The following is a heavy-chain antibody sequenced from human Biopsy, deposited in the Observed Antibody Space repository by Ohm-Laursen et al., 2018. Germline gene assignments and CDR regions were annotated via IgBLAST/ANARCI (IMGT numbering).Heavy chain of an antibody. CDR1: GVSINGGRYY. D-gene: IGHD5-12*01. J-gene: IGHJ4*02. Sequence: SQTLSLTCIVSGVSINGGRYYWNWIRHHPGKGLEWIGNIFYSANTYYNPSLKSRVTISVDTSKNQFSLKLNSVTAADTAVYYCARLGSGDYFPTFFDFWGQGALVTVSS. CDR2: IFYSANT. V-gene: IGHV4-31*03. CDR3: ARLGSGDYFPTFFDF.